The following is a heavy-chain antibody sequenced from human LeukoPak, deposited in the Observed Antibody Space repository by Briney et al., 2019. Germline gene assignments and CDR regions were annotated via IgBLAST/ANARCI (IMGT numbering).Heavy chain of an antibody. J-gene: IGHJ4*02. V-gene: IGHV3-NL1*01. Sequence: PGGSLRLSCAASGFIFRSYGMNWVRQAPGKGLEWVSGIYKNGRERYADSVKGRFTISRDNSKNTLYLQMNSLRAEDTAVYYCARDLAVAGKNYWGQGTLVTVSS. D-gene: IGHD6-19*01. CDR3: ARDLAVAGKNY. CDR2: IYKNGRER. CDR1: GFIFRSYG.